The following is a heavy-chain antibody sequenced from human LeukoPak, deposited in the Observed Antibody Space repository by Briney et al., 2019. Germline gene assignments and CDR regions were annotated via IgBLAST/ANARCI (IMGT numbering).Heavy chain of an antibody. CDR3: ARRIGYSGYDHYFDY. J-gene: IGHJ4*02. V-gene: IGHV5-51*01. Sequence: GESLKISCKGSGYSFTSYWIGWVRQMPGKGLEWMGIIYPGDSDTRYSPSFQGQVTISADKSISTAYLQWSSLKASDTAMYYCARRIGYSGYDHYFDYWGQGTLVTVSS. D-gene: IGHD5-12*01. CDR1: GYSFTSYW. CDR2: IYPGDSDT.